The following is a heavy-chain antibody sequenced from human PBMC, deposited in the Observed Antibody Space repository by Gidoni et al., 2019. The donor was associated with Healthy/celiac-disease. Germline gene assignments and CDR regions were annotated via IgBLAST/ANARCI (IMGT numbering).Heavy chain of an antibody. CDR2: IYTSGST. J-gene: IGHJ4*02. CDR3: AREGGYSGYALD. CDR1: GGSISSGSYY. D-gene: IGHD5-12*01. V-gene: IGHV4-61*02. Sequence: QVQLQESGPGLVKPSQTLSLTCTVSGGSISSGSYYWSWIRQPAGKGLEWIGRIYTSGSTNYNPSLKSRVTISVDTSKNQFSLKLSSVTAADTAVYYCAREGGYSGYALDWGQGTLVTVSP.